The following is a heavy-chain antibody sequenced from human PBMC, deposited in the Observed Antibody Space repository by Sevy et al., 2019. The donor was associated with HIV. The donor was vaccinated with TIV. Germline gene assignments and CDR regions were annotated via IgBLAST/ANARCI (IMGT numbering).Heavy chain of an antibody. CDR2: MSIGRSGP. CDR3: AKRGAVAGYYFEY. D-gene: IGHD6-19*01. J-gene: IGHJ4*02. CDR1: GFSLNTYA. V-gene: IGHV3-23*03. Sequence: GGSLRLSCAASGFSLNTYALTWVRRAPGKGLEWVSVMSIGRSGPYNADSVKGRFTISTDNSKNTVYLQMNSLRAEDTAVYYCAKRGAVAGYYFEYWGRGTLVTVSS.